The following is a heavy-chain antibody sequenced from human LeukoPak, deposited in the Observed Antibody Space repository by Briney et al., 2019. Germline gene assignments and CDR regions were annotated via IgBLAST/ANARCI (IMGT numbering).Heavy chain of an antibody. CDR2: IYIGGST. V-gene: IGHV3-53*01. CDR3: ARDLEGYGSGNYYDGAFDI. D-gene: IGHD3-10*01. Sequence: GGSLRLSCAASGFTVSSNYMSWVRQAPGKGLEWVSVIYIGGSTYYADSVKGRFTISRDNSKNTLYLQMNSLRAEDTAVYYCARDLEGYGSGNYYDGAFDIWGQGTMVTVSS. CDR1: GFTVSSNY. J-gene: IGHJ3*02.